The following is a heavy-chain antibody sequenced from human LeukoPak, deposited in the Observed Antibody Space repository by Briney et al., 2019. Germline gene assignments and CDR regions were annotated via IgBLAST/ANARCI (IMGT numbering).Heavy chain of an antibody. J-gene: IGHJ3*02. V-gene: IGHV4-30-2*01. CDR3: ARAVGYYDSSGYYGAFDI. Sequence: SETLSLTRAVSGGSISSGGYSWSWIRQPPGKGLEWIGYIYHSGSTYYNPSLKSRVTISADRSKNQFSLKLSSVTAADTAVYYCARAVGYYDSSGYYGAFDIWGQGTMVTVSS. CDR1: GGSISSGGYS. CDR2: IYHSGST. D-gene: IGHD3-22*01.